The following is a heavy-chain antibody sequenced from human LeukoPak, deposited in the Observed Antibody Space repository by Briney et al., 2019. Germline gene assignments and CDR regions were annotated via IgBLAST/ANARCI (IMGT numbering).Heavy chain of an antibody. CDR3: ARQALGVRTYDY. Sequence: SGTLSLTCTVSGGSISSGGYYWSWIRQHPGKGLEWIGYIYYSGSTYYNPSLKSRVTISVDTSKNQFSLKLSSVTAADTAVYYCARQALGVRTYDYWGQGTLVTVSS. CDR1: GGSISSGGYY. D-gene: IGHD3-10*02. J-gene: IGHJ4*02. V-gene: IGHV4-31*03. CDR2: IYYSGST.